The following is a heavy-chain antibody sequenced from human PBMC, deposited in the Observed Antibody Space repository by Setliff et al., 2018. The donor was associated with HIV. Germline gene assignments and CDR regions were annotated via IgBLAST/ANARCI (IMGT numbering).Heavy chain of an antibody. CDR1: GGSMSSYY. Sequence: PSETLSLTCTVSGGSMSSYYWSWIRQPPGKGLEWVGYIYYSWSTNYNPSLKSRVSISVDTSKNQFSLKLSSVTAADTAMYYCGRVGFGELFGAFDIWGQGIMVTVSS. CDR2: IYYSWST. V-gene: IGHV4-59*01. D-gene: IGHD3-10*01. CDR3: GRVGFGELFGAFDI. J-gene: IGHJ3*02.